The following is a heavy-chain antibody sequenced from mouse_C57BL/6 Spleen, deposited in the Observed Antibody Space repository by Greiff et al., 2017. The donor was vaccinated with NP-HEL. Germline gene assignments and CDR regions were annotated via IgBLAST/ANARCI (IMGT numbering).Heavy chain of an antibody. D-gene: IGHD4-1*01. J-gene: IGHJ1*03. CDR1: GYTFTSYW. CDR2: IDPSDSYT. Sequence: QVQLQQPGAELVKPGASVKLSCKASGYTFTSYWMQWVKQRPGQGLEWIGEIDPSDSYTNYNQKFKGKATLTVDTSSSAASMQLSSLTSEDSAVYYCARSTGSGWYFDVWGTGTTVTVSS. V-gene: IGHV1-50*01. CDR3: ARSTGSGWYFDV.